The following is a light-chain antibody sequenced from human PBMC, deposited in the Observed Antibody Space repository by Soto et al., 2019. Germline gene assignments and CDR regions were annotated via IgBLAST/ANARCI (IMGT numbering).Light chain of an antibody. V-gene: IGLV1-40*01. Sequence: QSVLTQPPSVSGAPGQRVTISCTGSSSKIGAGYDVHWYQQLPGTAPKLLIYGNSNRPSGVPDRFSGSKSGTSASLAITGLQAEDDADYYCQSYDSSLSGWVFGGGTKLTVL. J-gene: IGLJ3*02. CDR3: QSYDSSLSGWV. CDR2: GNS. CDR1: SSKIGAGYD.